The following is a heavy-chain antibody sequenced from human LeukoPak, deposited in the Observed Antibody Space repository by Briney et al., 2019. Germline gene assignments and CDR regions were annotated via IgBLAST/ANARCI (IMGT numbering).Heavy chain of an antibody. V-gene: IGHV3-53*01. CDR1: GLTVSSNY. D-gene: IGHD3-3*02. CDR3: ARGLLASGDY. Sequence: GGSLRLSCAASGLTVSSNYMSWVRQAPGKGLEWVSIIYSGGNTYYADSVKGRFTISRDNSKNTLYLQMNSLRAEDTAVYYCARGLLASGDYWGQGTLVTVSS. J-gene: IGHJ4*02. CDR2: IYSGGNT.